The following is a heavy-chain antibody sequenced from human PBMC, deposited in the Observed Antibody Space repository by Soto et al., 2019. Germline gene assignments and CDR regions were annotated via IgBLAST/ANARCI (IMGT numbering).Heavy chain of an antibody. V-gene: IGHV4-4*02. Sequence: SETLSLTXTVSGGSINNGNSWSWVRQSPGRGLEWIGEIYYSGRTRYNPSLKSRISISVDNPKNQISLKLTSVTAADTARYYCAASYCSGGRCSAYAMDIWGQGTTVTVSS. CDR2: IYYSGRT. CDR1: GGSINNGNS. CDR3: AASYCSGGRCSAYAMDI. J-gene: IGHJ6*02. D-gene: IGHD2-15*01.